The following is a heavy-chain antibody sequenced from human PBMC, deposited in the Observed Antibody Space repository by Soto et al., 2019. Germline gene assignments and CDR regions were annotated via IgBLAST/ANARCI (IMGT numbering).Heavy chain of an antibody. D-gene: IGHD4-4*01. Sequence: QVQLVQSGAEVKKPGSSVKVSCKASGGTFSSYTISWVRQAPGQGLEWMGRIIPILDLANYAQKFQGRVTITADKSTSTAYIECNSLRSDDTAVYYCARDLGLQGMDSWGQGTLVSVSS. V-gene: IGHV1-69*02. CDR3: ARDLGLQGMDS. J-gene: IGHJ4*02. CDR2: IIPILDLA. CDR1: GGTFSSYT.